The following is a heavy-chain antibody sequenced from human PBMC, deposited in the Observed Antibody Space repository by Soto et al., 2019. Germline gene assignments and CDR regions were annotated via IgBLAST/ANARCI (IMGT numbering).Heavy chain of an antibody. CDR1: GFTFRDYY. CDR3: AREYYYTMDV. Sequence: QVQLVESGGGLVRPGGSLRLSCEASGFTFRDYYMTWFRQAPGKGLEWLSYIDSSTKYTNYADSVKGRFTISRDNAKNSLYLQMNSRRADDTAGDCCAREYYYTMDVWGQGTMVTVSS. J-gene: IGHJ6*02. CDR2: IDSSTKYT. V-gene: IGHV3-11*05.